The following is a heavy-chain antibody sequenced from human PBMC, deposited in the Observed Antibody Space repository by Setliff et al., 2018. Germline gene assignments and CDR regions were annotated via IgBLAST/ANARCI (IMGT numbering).Heavy chain of an antibody. CDR1: AFPFSISS. Sequence: GESLKISCAASAFPFSISSMHWVRQAPGKGLEWVSSISDSSFHIYYSDSVKGRFTISRDNVKNSLYLQMNSLRADDTAVYYCARMSGFQYMDVWGKGTTVTVSS. CDR3: ARMSGFQYMDV. D-gene: IGHD3-3*01. CDR2: ISDSSFHI. J-gene: IGHJ6*03. V-gene: IGHV3-21*01.